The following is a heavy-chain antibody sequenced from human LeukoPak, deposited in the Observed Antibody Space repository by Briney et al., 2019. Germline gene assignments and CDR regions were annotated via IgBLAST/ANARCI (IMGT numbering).Heavy chain of an antibody. D-gene: IGHD3-3*01. CDR2: IIPIFGTA. J-gene: IGHJ4*02. CDR3: AREKSLGDFWSGYSEY. CDR1: GGTFSSYA. V-gene: IGHV1-69*01. Sequence: GASVKVSCKASGGTFSSYAISWLRQAPGQGLEWMGGIIPIFGTANYAQKFQGRVTITADESTSTAYMELSSLRSEDTAVYYCAREKSLGDFWSGYSEYWGQGTLVTVSP.